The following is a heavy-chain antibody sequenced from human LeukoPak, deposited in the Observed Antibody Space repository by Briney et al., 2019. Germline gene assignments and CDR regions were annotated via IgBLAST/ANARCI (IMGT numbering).Heavy chain of an antibody. D-gene: IGHD1-26*01. CDR2: IYHSGST. CDR3: ARGGNTKWDLPTISY. J-gene: IGHJ4*02. Sequence: PSETLSLTCTVSRYSISSGYYWGWIRQPPGKGLEWIGSIYHSGSTHYKPSLKSRVIISIDTSKNQFSLKLSSVTAADTAVYYCARGGNTKWDLPTISYWGQGTLVTVSS. CDR1: RYSISSGYY. V-gene: IGHV4-38-2*02.